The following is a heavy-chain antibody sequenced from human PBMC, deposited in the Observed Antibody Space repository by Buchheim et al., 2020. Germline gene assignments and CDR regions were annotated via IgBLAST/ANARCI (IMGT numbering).Heavy chain of an antibody. V-gene: IGHV4-39*01. D-gene: IGHD1-26*01. CDR1: GGSISSSSYY. CDR3: ARQRTAIVGATADCHFDY. J-gene: IGHJ4*02. CDR2: IYYSGST. Sequence: QLQLQESGPGLVKPSETLSLTCTVSGGSISSSSYYWGWIRQPPGKGLEWIGSIYYSGSTYYNPSLKSRVTISVDTSKNQFSLKLSSVTAADTAVYYCARQRTAIVGATADCHFDYWGQGTL.